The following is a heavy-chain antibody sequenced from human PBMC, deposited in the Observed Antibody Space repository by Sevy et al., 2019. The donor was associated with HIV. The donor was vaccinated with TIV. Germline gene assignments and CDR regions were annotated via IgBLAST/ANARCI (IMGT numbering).Heavy chain of an antibody. D-gene: IGHD5-18*01. V-gene: IGHV3-7*01. CDR2: INEDGSRL. J-gene: IGHJ4*02. Sequence: GGSLRLSCVVSGFTFSDSWMTDSWMTWVRQAPGKGLERIAFINEDGSRLGYVDSVRGRFTISREKTKNSLYLQMNRLRAEDTAVYFCARDRAYSALDYWGQGTLVTVSS. CDR3: ARDRAYSALDY. CDR1: GFTFSDSWMTDSW.